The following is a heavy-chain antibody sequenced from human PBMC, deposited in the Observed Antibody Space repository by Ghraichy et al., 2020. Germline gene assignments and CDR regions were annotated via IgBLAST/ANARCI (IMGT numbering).Heavy chain of an antibody. Sequence: GSLRLSCTVSGGSISNYYWSWIRQPPGKGLEWIGYIYYSGSTTYNPSLTSRVTISVDTSKNQFSLKLSSVTAADTAVYFCARVVRRTTVNYFDSWGQGTLVTVSS. CDR1: GGSISNYY. D-gene: IGHD4-17*01. CDR3: ARVVRRTTVNYFDS. J-gene: IGHJ4*02. V-gene: IGHV4-59*01. CDR2: IYYSGST.